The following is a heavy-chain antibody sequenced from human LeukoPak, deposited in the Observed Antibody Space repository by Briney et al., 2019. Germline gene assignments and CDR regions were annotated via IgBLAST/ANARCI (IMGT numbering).Heavy chain of an antibody. CDR2: ISSSGSTI. Sequence: KAGGSLRLSCAASGFTFSDYYMSWIRQAPGKGLEWVSYISSSGSTIYYADSVKGRFTISRDNSKNTLFLQMVSLRAEDTAVYYCAKFEGALLGNYYMDVWGKGTTVTVSS. CDR3: AKFEGALLGNYYMDV. V-gene: IGHV3-11*01. CDR1: GFTFSDYY. J-gene: IGHJ6*03.